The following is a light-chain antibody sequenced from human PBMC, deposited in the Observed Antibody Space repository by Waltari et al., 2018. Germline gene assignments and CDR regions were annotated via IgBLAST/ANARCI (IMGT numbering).Light chain of an antibody. CDR1: ALPKQY. CDR2: KDN. Sequence: SYELTQPPSVSVSPGQTARITCSGDALPKQYAYWYQQKPGQAPLMVIYKDNQRTSGIPDRFSGSNSGTIVTLTSNGVQAEDEADDYGQSGDSSGSSVVFGGGTKVTVL. V-gene: IGLV3-25*03. CDR3: QSGDSSGSSVV. J-gene: IGLJ2*01.